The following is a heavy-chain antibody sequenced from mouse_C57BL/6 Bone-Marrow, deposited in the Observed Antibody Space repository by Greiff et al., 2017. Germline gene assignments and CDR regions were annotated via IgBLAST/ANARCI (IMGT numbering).Heavy chain of an antibody. CDR3: ARGGWLLRRDYCDY. V-gene: IGHV1-52*01. J-gene: IGHJ2*01. Sequence: QVQLQQPGAELVRPGSSVQLSCKASGYTFTSSWMPWVKQRPIQGLEWIGNLDPSSIETHYNQKCKDKATLSVDKSSSTAYMQLSSLTSEDSAVYYCARGGWLLRRDYCDYWGQGTTLTVSS. D-gene: IGHD2-3*01. CDR2: LDPSSIET. CDR1: GYTFTSSW.